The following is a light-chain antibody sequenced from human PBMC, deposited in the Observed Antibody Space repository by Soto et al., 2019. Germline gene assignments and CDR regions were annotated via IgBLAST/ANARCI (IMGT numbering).Light chain of an antibody. CDR2: DAS. V-gene: IGKV1-5*01. Sequence: DIRMTQSPATLSASVGHIFTITCRASQSVRSWLAWYQQKKGTAPKLLIFDASRLESGVPSRLRGSAYGTEFTLTISSLQTDDFATYYCQQYDNYTLTFGGGTKVDIK. CDR3: QQYDNYTLT. CDR1: QSVRSW. J-gene: IGKJ4*01.